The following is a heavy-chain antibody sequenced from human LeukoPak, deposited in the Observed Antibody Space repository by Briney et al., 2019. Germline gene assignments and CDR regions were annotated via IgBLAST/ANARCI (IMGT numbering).Heavy chain of an antibody. V-gene: IGHV3-9*01. CDR3: ARDRDPGYNDSSGYRRVNAFDI. CDR2: ISWNSGSI. D-gene: IGHD3-22*01. J-gene: IGHJ3*02. Sequence: GGSLRLSCAASGFTFDDYAMHWVRQAPGKALEWASGISWNSGSIGYADSVKGRFTISRDNAKNSLYLQMNSLRAEDTAVYYCARDRDPGYNDSSGYRRVNAFDIWGQGTMVTVSS. CDR1: GFTFDDYA.